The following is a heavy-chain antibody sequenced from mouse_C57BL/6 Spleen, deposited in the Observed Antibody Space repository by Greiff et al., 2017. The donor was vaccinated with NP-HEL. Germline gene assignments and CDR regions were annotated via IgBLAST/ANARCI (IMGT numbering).Heavy chain of an antibody. D-gene: IGHD1-1*01. CDR1: GFTFSDYG. J-gene: IGHJ2*01. CDR3: ARGVTTVVDY. Sequence: EVHLVESGGGLVKPGGSLKLSCAASGFTFSDYGMHWVRQAPEKGLEWVAYISSGSSTIYYADTVKGRFTISRDNAKNTLFLQRTSLRSEDTAMYYCARGVTTVVDYWGQGTTLTVSS. V-gene: IGHV5-17*01. CDR2: ISSGSSTI.